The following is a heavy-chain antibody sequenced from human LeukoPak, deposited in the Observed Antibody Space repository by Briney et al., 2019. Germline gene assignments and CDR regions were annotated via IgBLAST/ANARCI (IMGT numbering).Heavy chain of an antibody. Sequence: PGGSLRLSCAASGFTFSNYAMTWVRQAPGKGLEWVSGISDSGGSTYYADSVKGRFTISRDNSKNTLYLQMNSLRAEDTAVYYCAKSLSGGGYYFEYWRQGTLVTVSS. CDR3: AKSLSGGGYYFEY. D-gene: IGHD3-10*01. J-gene: IGHJ4*02. V-gene: IGHV3-23*01. CDR2: ISDSGGST. CDR1: GFTFSNYA.